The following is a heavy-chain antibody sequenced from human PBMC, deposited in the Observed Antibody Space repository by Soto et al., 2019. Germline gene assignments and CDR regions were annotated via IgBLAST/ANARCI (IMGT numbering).Heavy chain of an antibody. Sequence: GGSLILSCAASGLIFSHYAMHWVRQAPGKGLEWVAIISYDGSKKYYADSVKGRFSISRDNARNTLFLQMNSLRSEDTAVYYCARNDYGTYYFDYWGQGTPVTVSS. CDR2: ISYDGSKK. CDR1: GLIFSHYA. CDR3: ARNDYGTYYFDY. J-gene: IGHJ4*02. D-gene: IGHD4-17*01. V-gene: IGHV3-30-3*01.